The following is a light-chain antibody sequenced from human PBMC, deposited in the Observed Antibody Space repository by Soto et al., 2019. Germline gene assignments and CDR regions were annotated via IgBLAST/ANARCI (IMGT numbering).Light chain of an antibody. Sequence: DIRLTQSPPSLSASVGDRVTISCRASQSISTYLMWYQQKPGKAPKLLIYDASSLESGVPSRFSGSGSGTEFTLTISSLQPDDLATYYCQQYNSYWTFGQGTKVDI. CDR1: QSISTY. CDR2: DAS. V-gene: IGKV1-5*01. CDR3: QQYNSYWT. J-gene: IGKJ1*01.